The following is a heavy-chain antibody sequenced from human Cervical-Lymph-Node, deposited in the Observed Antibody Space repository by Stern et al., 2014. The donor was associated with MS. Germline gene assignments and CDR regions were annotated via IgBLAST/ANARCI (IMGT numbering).Heavy chain of an antibody. CDR1: GFTFSSYG. V-gene: IGHV3-30*03. D-gene: IGHD5-18*01. Sequence: VQLVESGGGVVQPGRSLRLSCAASGFTFSSYGMHWVRQAPGKGLEWVAVISYDGSNKYYADSVKGRFTISRDNSKNTLYLQMNSLRAEDTAVYYCVTGRGYMSGQPDFDYWGQGALVTVTS. CDR2: ISYDGSNK. J-gene: IGHJ4*02. CDR3: VTGRGYMSGQPDFDY.